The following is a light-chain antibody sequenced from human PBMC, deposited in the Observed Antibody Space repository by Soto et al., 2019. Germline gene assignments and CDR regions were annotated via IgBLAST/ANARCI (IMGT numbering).Light chain of an antibody. CDR3: CSYAGSYTHYV. Sequence: QSALTQPRSVSGSPGQSITISCTGTSSDVGGYNYVSWYRQHPGKAPKLMIYDVSKRPSGVPDRFSGSKSGNTASLTISWLQAEDKADYSCCSYAGSYTHYVFGTGTNLTVL. CDR2: DVS. V-gene: IGLV2-11*01. J-gene: IGLJ1*01. CDR1: SSDVGGYNY.